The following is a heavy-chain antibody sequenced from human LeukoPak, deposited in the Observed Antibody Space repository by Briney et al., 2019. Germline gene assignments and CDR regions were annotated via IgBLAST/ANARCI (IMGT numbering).Heavy chain of an antibody. Sequence: SETLSLTCAVYGGSFSGYYWNWIRQPPGKGLEWIGEINRSGTTNYNPSLKSRVTISVDTSKNQFSLKLTSVTAADTAVYYCARHGDSSGWSSFDYWGQGTLVTVSS. J-gene: IGHJ4*02. D-gene: IGHD6-19*01. CDR3: ARHGDSSGWSSFDY. V-gene: IGHV4-34*01. CDR2: INRSGTT. CDR1: GGSFSGYY.